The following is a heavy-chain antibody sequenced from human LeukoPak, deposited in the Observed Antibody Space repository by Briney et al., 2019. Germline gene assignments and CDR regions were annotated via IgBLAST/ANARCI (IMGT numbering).Heavy chain of an antibody. Sequence: ASVKVSCKASGYTFTSYYMHWVRQAPGHGLEWMGIINPCGGSTSYAQKFQGRVTMTRDTSTSTVYMELSSLRSEDTAVYYCAREGFHYYDSSGPFDYWGQGTLVTVSS. D-gene: IGHD3-22*01. CDR2: INPCGGST. CDR1: GYTFTSYY. V-gene: IGHV1-46*01. J-gene: IGHJ4*02. CDR3: AREGFHYYDSSGPFDY.